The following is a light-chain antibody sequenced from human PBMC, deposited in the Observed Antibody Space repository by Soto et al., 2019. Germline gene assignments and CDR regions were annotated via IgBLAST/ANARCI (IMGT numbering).Light chain of an antibody. CDR2: DNN. V-gene: IGLV1-51*01. CDR3: GTWDSSLSAYYV. J-gene: IGLJ1*01. Sequence: QSVLTQPPSVSAAPGQKVTISCSGSSSNIGNNYVSWYQQLPGTAPKLLIYDNNKRPSGIPDRFSGSKSGTSATLGITGLQTGDEADYYCGTWDSSLSAYYVFGPGTKVTVL. CDR1: SSNIGNNY.